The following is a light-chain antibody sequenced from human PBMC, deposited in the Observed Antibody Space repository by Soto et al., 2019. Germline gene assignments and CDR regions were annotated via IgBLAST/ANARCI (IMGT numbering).Light chain of an antibody. CDR2: GAS. CDR1: RSVSSSY. CDR3: QQDGTTPYT. J-gene: IGKJ2*01. V-gene: IGKV3-20*01. Sequence: EIVLTQSPGTLSLSPGERATLSCRASRSVSSSYLAWYQQKPGQAPRLLIYGASYRATGIPDRFGGRGSGTDFTLSISRLEPDDFALYFCQQDGTTPYTFGQGTKLEIK.